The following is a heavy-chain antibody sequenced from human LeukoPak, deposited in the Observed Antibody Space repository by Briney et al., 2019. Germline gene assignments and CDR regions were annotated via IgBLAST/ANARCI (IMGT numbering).Heavy chain of an antibody. CDR3: ARPQRAVTTFYYYYYGMDV. D-gene: IGHD4-17*01. Sequence: ASVKVSCKASGYTFTGDYMHWVRQAPGQGLEWMGWINPNSGGTNYAQKFQGRVTMTRDTSISTAYMELSRLRSDDTAVYYCARPQRAVTTFYYYYYGMDVWGQGTTVTVSS. V-gene: IGHV1-2*02. J-gene: IGHJ6*02. CDR2: INPNSGGT. CDR1: GYTFTGDY.